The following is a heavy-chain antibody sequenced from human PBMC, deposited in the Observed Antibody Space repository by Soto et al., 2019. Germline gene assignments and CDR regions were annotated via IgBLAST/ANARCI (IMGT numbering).Heavy chain of an antibody. D-gene: IGHD3-22*01. J-gene: IGHJ4*02. Sequence: GGSLRLSCAASAFTFSSYGMHWVRQAPGKGLEWVAVISYDGSNKYYADSVKGRFTISRDNSKNTLYLQMNSLRAEDTAVYYCAKAWGFTSSGYYWGDYFDYWGQGTLVTVSS. V-gene: IGHV3-30*18. CDR1: AFTFSSYG. CDR2: ISYDGSNK. CDR3: AKAWGFTSSGYYWGDYFDY.